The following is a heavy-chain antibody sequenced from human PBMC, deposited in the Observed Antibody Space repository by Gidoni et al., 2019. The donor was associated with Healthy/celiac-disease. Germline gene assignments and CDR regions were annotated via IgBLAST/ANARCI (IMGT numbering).Heavy chain of an antibody. CDR1: GFTFSSYS. CDR2: ISSSSSTI. Sequence: EAQLVESGGGLVQPGGSLRLSCAASGFTFSSYSMNWTRQAPGKGLEWVSYISSSSSTIYYADSVKGRFTISRDNAKNSLYLQMNSLRDEDTAVYYCAAGLRLGLWGFDLWGRGTLVTVSS. D-gene: IGHD3-16*01. V-gene: IGHV3-48*02. J-gene: IGHJ2*01. CDR3: AAGLRLGLWGFDL.